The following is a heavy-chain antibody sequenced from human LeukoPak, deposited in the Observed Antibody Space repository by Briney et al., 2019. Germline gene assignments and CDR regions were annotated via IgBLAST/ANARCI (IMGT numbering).Heavy chain of an antibody. D-gene: IGHD3-10*01. V-gene: IGHV4-4*07. J-gene: IGHJ4*02. Sequence: SETLSLTCTVSGNSISSYYWSWIRQPAGEGLEWIGRIYTSGSTNYNPSLKSRVTMSVDTSKNQFSLNLSSVTAADTAFYYCARGSMVRGVIYYWGQGTLVTVSS. CDR2: IYTSGST. CDR3: ARGSMVRGVIYY. CDR1: GNSISSYY.